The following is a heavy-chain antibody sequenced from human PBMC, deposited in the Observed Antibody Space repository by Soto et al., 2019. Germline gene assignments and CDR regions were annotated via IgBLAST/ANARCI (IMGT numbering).Heavy chain of an antibody. CDR1: GFTFSSYG. CDR2: ISTNGGST. D-gene: IGHD3-22*01. V-gene: IGHV3-64D*06. J-gene: IGHJ4*02. CDR3: VKGEYYYDSSGYYPFDY. Sequence: PGESLKISCAASGFTFSSYGMHWVRQAPGKGLEYVSSISTNGGSTDYADSVKGRFTISRDNSKNTVYLQMSSLRVEDTAVYYCVKGEYYYDSSGYYPFDYWGQGTLVTVSS.